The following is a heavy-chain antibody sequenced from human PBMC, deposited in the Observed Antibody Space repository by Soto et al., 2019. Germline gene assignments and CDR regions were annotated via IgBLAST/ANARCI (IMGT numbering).Heavy chain of an antibody. D-gene: IGHD1-7*01. CDR1: GLTFSNYA. Sequence: GGSLRLSCAASGLTFSNYAMSWVRQAPGGGLEWVSSMSGSSSTTYYADSVRGRFTISRDRSKNTLYLQMSSLRAEDTALYYCAKNQERELPRVIDFWGQGTLVTVSS. CDR3: AKNQERELPRVIDF. V-gene: IGHV3-23*01. CDR2: MSGSSSTT. J-gene: IGHJ4*02.